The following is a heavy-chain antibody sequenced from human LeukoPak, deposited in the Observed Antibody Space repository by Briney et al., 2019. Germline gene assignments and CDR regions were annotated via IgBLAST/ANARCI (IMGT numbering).Heavy chain of an antibody. Sequence: KPSETLSLTCTVSGGSISSYYWSWIRQPPGKGLEWIGYIYYSGSTNYNPSLKSRVTISVDTSKNQFSLKLSSVTAADTAVYYCARDNWNDEGHWFDPWGQGTLVTVSS. V-gene: IGHV4-59*01. J-gene: IGHJ5*02. CDR2: IYYSGST. CDR1: GGSISSYY. D-gene: IGHD1-20*01. CDR3: ARDNWNDEGHWFDP.